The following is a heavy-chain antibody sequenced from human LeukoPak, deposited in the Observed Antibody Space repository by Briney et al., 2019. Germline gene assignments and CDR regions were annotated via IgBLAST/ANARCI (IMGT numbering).Heavy chain of an antibody. CDR3: ARDPEKYYYDGSGYPPY. Sequence: GGSLRLSCAASGFTFSSYAMSWVRQAPGKGLEWVSYISSSGNTIYYADSGKGRFTISRDNAKNSLHLQMNSLRAEDLAFYYRARDPEKYYYDGSGYPPYWGQGTLVTVSS. D-gene: IGHD3-22*01. CDR2: ISSSGNTI. V-gene: IGHV3-48*03. J-gene: IGHJ4*02. CDR1: GFTFSSYA.